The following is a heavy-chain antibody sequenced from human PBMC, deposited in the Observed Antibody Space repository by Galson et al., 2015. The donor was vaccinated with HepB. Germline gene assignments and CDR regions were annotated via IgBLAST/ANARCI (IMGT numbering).Heavy chain of an antibody. CDR3: AKDXXLYSAPAGSLAGFDY. CDR2: ISYXGSNK. V-gene: IGHV3-30*18. J-gene: IGHJ4*01. Sequence: SLRLSXXXSGFTXXXYGXXXXRQAXXXXXXXXXXISYXGSNKYYADSVKGRFTISRDNSKNTLYLQMNSLRAEDTALYYCAKDXXLYSAPAGSLAGFDYXXXGTXVTVSS. CDR1: GFTXXXYG. D-gene: IGHD3-16*01.